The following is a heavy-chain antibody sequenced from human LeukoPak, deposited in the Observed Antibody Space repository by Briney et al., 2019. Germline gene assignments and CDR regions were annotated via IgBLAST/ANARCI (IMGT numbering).Heavy chain of an antibody. CDR3: AKDLYSSSWSFDY. CDR2: ISGSGGST. D-gene: IGHD6-13*01. CDR1: GFTFGDYA. V-gene: IGHV3-23*01. J-gene: IGHJ4*02. Sequence: GGSLRLSCTASGFTFGDYAMSWVRQAPGKGLEWVSAISGSGGSTYYADSVKGRFTISRDNSKNTLYLQMNSLRAEDTAVYYCAKDLYSSSWSFDYWGQGTLVTVSS.